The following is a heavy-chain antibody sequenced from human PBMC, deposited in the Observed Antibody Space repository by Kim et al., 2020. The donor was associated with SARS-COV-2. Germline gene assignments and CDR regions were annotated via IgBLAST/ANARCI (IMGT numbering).Heavy chain of an antibody. Sequence: SETLSLTCAVYGGSFSGYYWSWIRQPPGQGLEWIGEINHSGSTNYNPSLKSRVTISVDTSKNQFSLKLSSVTAADTAVYYCARAPYDFWSTRFLSSGMD. CDR3: ARAPYDFWSTRFLSSGMD. J-gene: IGHJ6*01. V-gene: IGHV4-34*01. CDR2: INHSGST. D-gene: IGHD3-3*01. CDR1: GGSFSGYY.